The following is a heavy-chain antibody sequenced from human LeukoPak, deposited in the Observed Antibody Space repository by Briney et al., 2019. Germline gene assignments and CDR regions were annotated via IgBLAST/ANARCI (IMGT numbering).Heavy chain of an antibody. J-gene: IGHJ4*02. CDR1: GFTFSSYW. CDR3: ARGYSYDY. D-gene: IGHD5-18*01. CDR2: IKQDGSEK. V-gene: IGHV3-7*03. Sequence: GGSLRLSCGASGFTFSSYWMSWVRQAPGKGLEWVANIKQDGSEKYYVDSVKGRFTISRDNAKNSLYLQMSSLRAEDTAVYFCARGYSYDYWGQGTLVTVSS.